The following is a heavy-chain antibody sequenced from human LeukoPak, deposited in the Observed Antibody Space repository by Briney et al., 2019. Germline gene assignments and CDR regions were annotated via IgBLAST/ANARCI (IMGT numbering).Heavy chain of an antibody. J-gene: IGHJ4*02. D-gene: IGHD7-27*01. Sequence: GGSLRLSCAASGFTFSSYWMHWVRQVPGKGLVWVSRITSDGSDTIYADSVKGRFTISRDNSKNTLYLQMNSLRAEDTAVYYCARELLGAFDYWGQGTLVTVSS. CDR1: GFTFSSYW. CDR3: ARELLGAFDY. V-gene: IGHV3-74*01. CDR2: ITSDGSDT.